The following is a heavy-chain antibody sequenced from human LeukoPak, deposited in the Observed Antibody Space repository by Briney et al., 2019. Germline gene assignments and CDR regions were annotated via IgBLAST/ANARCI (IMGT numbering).Heavy chain of an antibody. Sequence: GGSLRLSCAASGFTFSNAWMSWVRQAPGKGLEWVGRIKSKTDGGTTDYAAPVKGRFTISRDDSKNTLYLQMNSLKTEDTAVYYCTTEYGGPIGYYYYGMDVWGQGTTVTVSS. D-gene: IGHD4-23*01. CDR3: TTEYGGPIGYYYYGMDV. J-gene: IGHJ6*02. CDR2: IKSKTDGGTT. V-gene: IGHV3-15*01. CDR1: GFTFSNAW.